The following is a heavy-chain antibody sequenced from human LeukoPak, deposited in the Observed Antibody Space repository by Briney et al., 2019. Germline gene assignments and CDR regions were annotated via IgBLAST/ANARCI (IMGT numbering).Heavy chain of an antibody. J-gene: IGHJ5*02. CDR1: GGSMSRYY. CDR3: ARQGDNTRWYVWFDP. Sequence: SETLSLTCTVSGGSMSRYYWSWIRQAPGKGPEWIGYVYSSGITNYNPSLRSRVTISVDTSRNQFSLKLTSVTAADTAVYYCARQGDNTRWYVWFDPWGQGTLVTVSS. D-gene: IGHD6-13*01. V-gene: IGHV4-59*08. CDR2: VYSSGIT.